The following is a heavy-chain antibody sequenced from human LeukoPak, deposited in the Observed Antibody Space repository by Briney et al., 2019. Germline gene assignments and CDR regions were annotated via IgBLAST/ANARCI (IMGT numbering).Heavy chain of an antibody. CDR1: GGTFSSYA. CDR2: IIPIFGTA. V-gene: IGHV1-69*05. J-gene: IGHJ4*02. D-gene: IGHD2-2*02. Sequence: SVKVSCKASGGTFSSYAISWVRQAPGQGLEWMGGIIPIFGTANYAQKFQGRVTITTDESTSTAYMELSSLRSEDTAVYFCARDGETCSSTGCYNYWGQGTLVTVSS. CDR3: ARDGETCSSTGCYNY.